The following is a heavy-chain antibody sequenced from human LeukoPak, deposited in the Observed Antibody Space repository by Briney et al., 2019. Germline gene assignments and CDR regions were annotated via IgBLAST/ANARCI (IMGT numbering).Heavy chain of an antibody. CDR2: ISSSGNT. J-gene: IGHJ4*02. CDR1: GLTFSRSA. V-gene: IGHV3-23*01. Sequence: GGSLRLSCAASGLTFSRSAITWVRQTPGKGLDWVSSISSSGNTYYADSVKGRFTISRDNSKNMLYLQMNSLRAEDTAVYYCVKGRISEDGLDFWGQGTLVTVSS. D-gene: IGHD6-13*01. CDR3: VKGRISEDGLDF.